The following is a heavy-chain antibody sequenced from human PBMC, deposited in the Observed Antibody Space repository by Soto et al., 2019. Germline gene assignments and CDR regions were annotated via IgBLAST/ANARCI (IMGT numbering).Heavy chain of an antibody. J-gene: IGHJ5*02. V-gene: IGHV1-46*01. Sequence: ASVKISCKAPGDTFTSYYLNWVRQAPGQGLEWMGVINPHGGSTKYAQKFQGRITMTRDTSRSTVYMELSSLRSDDTAIYYCARSSGGNFGIIIEGSNWFDPWGQGTLVTVSS. CDR2: INPHGGST. D-gene: IGHD3-3*01. CDR1: GDTFTSYY. CDR3: ARSSGGNFGIIIEGSNWFDP.